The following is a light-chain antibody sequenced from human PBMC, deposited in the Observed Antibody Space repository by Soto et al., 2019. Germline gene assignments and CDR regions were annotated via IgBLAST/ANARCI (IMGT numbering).Light chain of an antibody. J-gene: IGKJ1*01. V-gene: IGKV1-39*01. CDR2: AAS. CDR3: QQSYSSPCT. Sequence: DIQMTQSPSSLSASVGDRVTITCRASQSISTYLTWYQQKPGQAPKLLIFAASTLQSGVPSRFSGSGSGTDFALTVTSLQPEDFAAYYCQQSYSSPCTFGQGTRVEIK. CDR1: QSISTY.